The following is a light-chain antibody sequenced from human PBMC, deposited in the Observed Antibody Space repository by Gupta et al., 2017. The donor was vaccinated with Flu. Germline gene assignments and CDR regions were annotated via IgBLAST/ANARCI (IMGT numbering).Light chain of an antibody. CDR2: EVS. CDR1: SSDVADYHY. J-gene: IGLJ2*01. CDR3: STDVSTRKLV. V-gene: IGLV2-14*01. Sequence: QSALTQPASVSGSPGPSITISCTGTSSDVADYHYVSWYQQHPGKAPKLMIYEVSNRPSGVSNRFSGSKSGNTASLTISGLQPEDEADYYCSTDVSTRKLVFGGGTRLTVL.